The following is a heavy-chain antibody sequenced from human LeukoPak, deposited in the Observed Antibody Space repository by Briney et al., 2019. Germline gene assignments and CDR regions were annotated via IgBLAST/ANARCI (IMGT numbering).Heavy chain of an antibody. J-gene: IGHJ4*02. V-gene: IGHV1-24*01. CDR2: FDPEDGER. Sequence: GASVKVSCKVSGYTLSELPIHWVRQAPGKGLEWMGGFDPEDGERMYAQKFQDRVTVTEDTSTDTAYMELSSLRAEDTAVYYCATGGPWGIPVPGGGPQDYWGQGTLVTVSS. CDR3: ATGGPWGIPVPGGGPQDY. CDR1: GYTLSELP. D-gene: IGHD6-19*01.